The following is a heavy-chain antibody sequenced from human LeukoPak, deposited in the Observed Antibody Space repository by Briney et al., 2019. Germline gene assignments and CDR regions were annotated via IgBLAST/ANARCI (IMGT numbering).Heavy chain of an antibody. V-gene: IGHV1-69*13. CDR2: IIPIFGTA. CDR1: GGTFSSYA. Sequence: SVKVSCKASGGTFSSYAISWVRQAPGQGLEWMGGIIPIFGTANYAQKFQGRVTITADESTSTAYMELSSLRSEDTAVYYCVGGAPNWGFDFWGQGTLVVVSS. D-gene: IGHD7-27*01. J-gene: IGHJ4*02. CDR3: VGGAPNWGFDF.